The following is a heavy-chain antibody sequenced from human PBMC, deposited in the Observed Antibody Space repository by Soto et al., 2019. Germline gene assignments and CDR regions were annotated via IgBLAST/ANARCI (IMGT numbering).Heavy chain of an antibody. V-gene: IGHV3-7*01. CDR2: IKQDGSEK. CDR3: ARDGQLVINYFDY. D-gene: IGHD6-13*01. J-gene: IGHJ4*02. Sequence: HPXGSLILACPASGFTFSSYWMSWVRKAPGKGLEWVANIKQDGSEKYYVDSVKGRFTISRDNAKNSLYLQTNSLRAEDTAVYYCARDGQLVINYFDYWGQGTLVTVSS. CDR1: GFTFSSYW.